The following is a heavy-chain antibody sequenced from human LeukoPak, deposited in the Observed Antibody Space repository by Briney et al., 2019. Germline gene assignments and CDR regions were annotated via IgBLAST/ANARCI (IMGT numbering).Heavy chain of an antibody. CDR2: INHSGST. V-gene: IGHV4-39*07. D-gene: IGHD7-27*01. Sequence: SETLSLTCTVSGGSISSSSYYWGWIRQPPGKGLEWIGEINHSGSTNYNPSLKSRVTISVDTSKNQFSLKLSSVTAADTAVYYCARSRLGIFPSYWGQGTLVTVSS. CDR3: ARSRLGIFPSY. CDR1: GGSISSSSYY. J-gene: IGHJ4*02.